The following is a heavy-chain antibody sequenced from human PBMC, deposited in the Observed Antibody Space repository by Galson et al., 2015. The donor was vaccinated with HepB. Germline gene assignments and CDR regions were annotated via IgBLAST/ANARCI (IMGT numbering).Heavy chain of an antibody. CDR2: AYYRSKWYT. CDR3: AREIGVEVAGPYYFDY. CDR1: GDSVSSNSAA. J-gene: IGHJ4*02. D-gene: IGHD6-19*01. V-gene: IGHV6-1*01. Sequence: CAISGDSVSSNSAAWNWIRQSPSRGLEWLGRAYYRSKWYTDYAVSVKSRITINPDTSKNQFSLHLNSVTPEDTAVYYCAREIGVEVAGPYYFDYWGQGTRVTVSS.